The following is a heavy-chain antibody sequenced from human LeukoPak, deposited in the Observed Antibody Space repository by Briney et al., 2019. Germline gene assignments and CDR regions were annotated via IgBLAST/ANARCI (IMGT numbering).Heavy chain of an antibody. Sequence: GGSLRLSCAASGFTFDDYAMHWVRQAPGKGLEWVSGISWNSGSIGYADSVKGRFTISRDNARNSLYLQMNSLRAEDTALYYCSKADRDGYNLVYYWGQGTLVTVSS. J-gene: IGHJ4*02. CDR3: SKADRDGYNLVYY. CDR1: GFTFDDYA. D-gene: IGHD5-24*01. CDR2: ISWNSGSI. V-gene: IGHV3-9*01.